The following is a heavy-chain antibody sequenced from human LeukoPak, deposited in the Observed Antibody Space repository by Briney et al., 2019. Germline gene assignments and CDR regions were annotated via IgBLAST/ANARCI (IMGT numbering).Heavy chain of an antibody. J-gene: IGHJ4*02. CDR2: ISGSGGST. Sequence: GGSLRLSCAASGFTFSSYAMSWVRQAPGKGLEWVSAISGSGGSTYYADSVKGRFTISRDNSKNTLYLQMNSLRAEDTAVYYCARAEFHIVVVPAAFDYWGQGTLVTVSS. V-gene: IGHV3-23*01. CDR3: ARAEFHIVVVPAAFDY. CDR1: GFTFSSYA. D-gene: IGHD2-2*01.